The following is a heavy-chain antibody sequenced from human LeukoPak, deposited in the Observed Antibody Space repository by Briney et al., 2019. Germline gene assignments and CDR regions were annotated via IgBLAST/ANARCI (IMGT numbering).Heavy chain of an antibody. CDR2: IWSDGSNK. Sequence: GGPLRLSCAASGFTFSHYGMHWVRQPPGKGLEWVAVIWSDGSNKFYADSVKGRFTISRDNFKNTVFLQMNSLRTGDTALYYCAKDAQRGFDYSNSLEHWGQGSLVTVS. J-gene: IGHJ4*01. D-gene: IGHD4-11*01. CDR3: AKDAQRGFDYSNSLEH. V-gene: IGHV3-33*06. CDR1: GFTFSHYG.